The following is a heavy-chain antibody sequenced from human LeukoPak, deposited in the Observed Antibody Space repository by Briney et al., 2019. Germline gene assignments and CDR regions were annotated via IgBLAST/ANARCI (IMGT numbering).Heavy chain of an antibody. CDR3: ARGLYGLGSFSWFDP. Sequence: ASVKVSCKASGYTFTSYYMHWVRQAPGQGLEWMGIINPSGGSTSYAQKFQGRVTMTRDTSTSTVYMELSSLRSEDTAVYYCARGLYGLGSFSWFDPWGQGTLVTVSS. CDR2: INPSGGST. CDR1: GYTFTSYY. J-gene: IGHJ5*02. D-gene: IGHD3-10*01. V-gene: IGHV1-46*01.